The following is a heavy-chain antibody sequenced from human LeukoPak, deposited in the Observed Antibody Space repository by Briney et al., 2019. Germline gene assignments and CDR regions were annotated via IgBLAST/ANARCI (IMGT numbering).Heavy chain of an antibody. V-gene: IGHV1-46*01. CDR3: ARSGAAAINYYYGMDV. CDR2: INPSGGST. CDR1: GYTFTSYC. D-gene: IGHD6-13*01. J-gene: IGHJ6*02. Sequence: ASVKVSCKASGYTFTSYCMHWVRQAPGQGLEWMGIINPSGGSTSYAQKFQGRVTMTRDTSTSTVYMELSSLRSEDTAVYYCARSGAAAINYYYGMDVWGQGTTVTVSS.